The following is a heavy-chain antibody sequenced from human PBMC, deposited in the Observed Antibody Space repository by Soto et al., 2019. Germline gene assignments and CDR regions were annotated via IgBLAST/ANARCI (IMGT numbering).Heavy chain of an antibody. CDR3: ARVPSPFDYYYAMDV. CDR1: GDSISSGSKY. J-gene: IGHJ6*02. Sequence: SETLSLTCTVSGDSISSGSKYWSWIRQPPGKGLEWIGYIFSSGTTYYNPSLKSRLTMSLDASQNQFSLKLNSLTDADTAVYFCARVPSPFDYYYAMDVWGQGTTVTVSS. D-gene: IGHD3-16*01. V-gene: IGHV4-30-4*01. CDR2: IFSSGTT.